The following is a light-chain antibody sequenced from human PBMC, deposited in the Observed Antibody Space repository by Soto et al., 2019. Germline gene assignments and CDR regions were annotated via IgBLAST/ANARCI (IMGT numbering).Light chain of an antibody. V-gene: IGKV3-15*01. J-gene: IGKJ5*01. CDR3: QQYENWPFT. CDR1: QSVTVN. Sequence: ETVMPPSPATLSVTPGERATLSCRTSQSVTVNLAWYQQKPGQAPRLLIFGASTTASRFPPRFSGSGSGTEFTLTINSLQSEDFAVYYCQQYENWPFTSGQGTRLEIK. CDR2: GAS.